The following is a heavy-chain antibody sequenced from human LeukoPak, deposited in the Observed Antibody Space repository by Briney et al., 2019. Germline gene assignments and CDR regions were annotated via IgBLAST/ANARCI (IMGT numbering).Heavy chain of an antibody. CDR3: ARDGTSTDDY. J-gene: IGHJ4*02. D-gene: IGHD2-2*01. CDR2: ISGNNDNP. Sequence: ASVKVSCKASGYTFSNFGISWVRQAPGQGLEWMGWISGNNDNPNYGQKFQGRFTVTTDSSTTTAYMELRDLRSDDTAIYYCARDGTSTDDYWGQGTLVTVSS. CDR1: GYTFSNFG. V-gene: IGHV1-18*01.